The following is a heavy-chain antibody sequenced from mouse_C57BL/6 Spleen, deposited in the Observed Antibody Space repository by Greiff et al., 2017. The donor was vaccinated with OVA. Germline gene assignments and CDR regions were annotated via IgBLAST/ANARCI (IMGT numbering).Heavy chain of an antibody. CDR1: GFTFSSYG. CDR2: ISSGGSYT. Sequence: EVKLVESGGDLVKPGGSLKLSCAASGFTFSSYGMSWVRQTPDKRLEWVATISSGGSYTYYPASVKGRFTISRDNAKNTLYLQMSSLKSEDTAMYYCARYGSSPYYFDYWGQGTTLTVAS. J-gene: IGHJ2*01. V-gene: IGHV5-6*01. CDR3: ARYGSSPYYFDY. D-gene: IGHD1-1*01.